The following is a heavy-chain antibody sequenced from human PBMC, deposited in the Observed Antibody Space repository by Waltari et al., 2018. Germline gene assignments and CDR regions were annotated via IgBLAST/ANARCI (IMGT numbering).Heavy chain of an antibody. Sequence: QVQLQQWGAGLLKPSETLSLTCAVYGGSFSGYYWSWIRQPPGKGLEWIGEINHSGSTNYNPSLKSRVTISVDTSKNQFSLKLSSVTAADTAVYYCARGRGGGTSYWGQGTLVTVSS. CDR2: INHSGST. J-gene: IGHJ4*02. CDR3: ARGRGGGTSY. D-gene: IGHD2-15*01. V-gene: IGHV4-34*01. CDR1: GGSFSGYY.